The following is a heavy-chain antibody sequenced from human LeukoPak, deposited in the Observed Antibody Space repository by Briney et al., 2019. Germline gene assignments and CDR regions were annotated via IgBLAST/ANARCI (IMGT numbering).Heavy chain of an antibody. CDR1: GGSISSGDYY. CDR2: IYYSGST. Sequence: PSETLSLTCTVSGGSISSGDYYWSWIRQPPGKGLEWIGYIYYSGSTYYNPSLKSRVTISVDTSKNQFSLKLSSVTAADTAVYYCARTKTSYLISSDYWGQGALVTVSS. J-gene: IGHJ4*02. D-gene: IGHD1-26*01. V-gene: IGHV4-30-4*08. CDR3: ARTKTSYLISSDY.